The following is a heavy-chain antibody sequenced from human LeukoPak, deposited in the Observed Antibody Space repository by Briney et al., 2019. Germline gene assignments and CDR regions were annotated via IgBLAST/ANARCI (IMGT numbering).Heavy chain of an antibody. CDR1: GFTFSSYE. V-gene: IGHV3-48*03. J-gene: IGHJ5*02. D-gene: IGHD2-15*01. CDR3: ARDLGYCSGGSCHRRFDP. CDR2: ISSSGSTI. Sequence: PGGSLRLSCAASGFTFSSYEMNWVRQAPGKGLEWVSYISSSGSTIYYADSVKGRFTISRDNAKNSLYLQMNSLRAEDTAVYYCARDLGYCSGGSCHRRFDPWGQGTLVTVSS.